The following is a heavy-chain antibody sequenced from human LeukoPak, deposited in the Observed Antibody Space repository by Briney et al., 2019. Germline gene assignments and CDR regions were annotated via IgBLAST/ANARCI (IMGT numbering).Heavy chain of an antibody. V-gene: IGHV3-74*01. Sequence: SGGSLRLSCAASGFTFSNFWMHWVRQTPGKGLVWVSRINSDGSSTTYADSVKGRFTISRDNAKNTLYLQMNSLRAEDTAVHYCARDVWGTFDYWGQGTLVTVSS. CDR3: ARDVWGTFDY. CDR2: INSDGSST. J-gene: IGHJ4*02. CDR1: GFTFSNFW. D-gene: IGHD1/OR15-1a*01.